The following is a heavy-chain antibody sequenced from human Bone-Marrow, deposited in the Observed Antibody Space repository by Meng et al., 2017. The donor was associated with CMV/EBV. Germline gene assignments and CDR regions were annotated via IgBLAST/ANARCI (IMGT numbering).Heavy chain of an antibody. V-gene: IGHV3-23*04. D-gene: IGHD4-23*01. CDR3: AKEVVTRSFDY. J-gene: IGHJ4*02. Sequence: EVQLEESGGGLIQPGGSLRLSCAASGFTFSSNYMSWVRQAPGKGLESVSVISGSGGSTYYADSVKGRFTISRDNSKNTLYLQMNSLRAEDTAVYYCAKEVVTRSFDYWGQGTLVTVSS. CDR2: ISGSGGST. CDR1: GFTFSSNY.